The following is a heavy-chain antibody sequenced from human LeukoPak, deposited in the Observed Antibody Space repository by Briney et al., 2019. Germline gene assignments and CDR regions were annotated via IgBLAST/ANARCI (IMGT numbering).Heavy chain of an antibody. CDR1: GYTFTGYY. D-gene: IGHD3-22*01. J-gene: IGHJ3*02. Sequence: ASVKVSCKASGYTFTGYYMHWVRQAPGQGLEWMGWINPNSGGTNYAQKFQGRVTMTRDTSISTVYMELSRLRSDDTAVYYCARDPAMIVVGAFDIWGRGTMVTVSS. CDR2: INPNSGGT. CDR3: ARDPAMIVVGAFDI. V-gene: IGHV1-2*02.